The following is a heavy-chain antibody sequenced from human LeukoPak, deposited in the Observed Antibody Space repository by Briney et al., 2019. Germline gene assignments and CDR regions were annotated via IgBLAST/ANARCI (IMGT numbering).Heavy chain of an antibody. CDR2: ISSSSSYI. D-gene: IGHD3-3*01. V-gene: IGHV3-21*04. CDR3: AKVPYYDFWSGSNSNYYYGMDV. Sequence: PGGSLRLSCAASGFTFSSYSMNWVRQAPGKGLEWVSSISSSSSYIYYADSVKGRFTISRDNAKNSLYLQMNSLRAEDTAVYYCAKVPYYDFWSGSNSNYYYGMDVWGQGTTVTVSS. J-gene: IGHJ6*02. CDR1: GFTFSSYS.